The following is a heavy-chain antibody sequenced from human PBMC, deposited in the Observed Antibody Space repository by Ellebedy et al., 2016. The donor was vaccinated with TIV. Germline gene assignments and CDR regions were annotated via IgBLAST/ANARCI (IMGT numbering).Heavy chain of an antibody. CDR1: GFSFRSYW. J-gene: IGHJ3*02. CDR3: ATDGSYGDYLSPAHAFEI. Sequence: GESLKISCAASGFSFRSYWMSWVRQAPGKGLEWVANMRDEGSEKYYVESVRGRFTISRDNTKNSLYLQMNSLRAEDTAVYYCATDGSYGDYLSPAHAFEIWGQGTMVTVSS. D-gene: IGHD4-17*01. CDR2: MRDEGSEK. V-gene: IGHV3-7*01.